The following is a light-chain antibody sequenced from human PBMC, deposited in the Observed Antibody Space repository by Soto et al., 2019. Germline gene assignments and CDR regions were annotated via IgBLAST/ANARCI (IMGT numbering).Light chain of an antibody. V-gene: IGLV1-40*01. J-gene: IGLJ2*01. CDR3: QSNDSSLRVSV. CDR1: SSNIGAGYD. Sequence: QSVLTQPPSVSGAPGQRVTISCTGSSSNIGAGYDVHWYQQRPGTAPKLLIYGNSNRPSGVPDRFSGSKSGTSASLAITGLQAEDEADYYCQSNDSSLRVSVFGGGTKVTVL. CDR2: GNS.